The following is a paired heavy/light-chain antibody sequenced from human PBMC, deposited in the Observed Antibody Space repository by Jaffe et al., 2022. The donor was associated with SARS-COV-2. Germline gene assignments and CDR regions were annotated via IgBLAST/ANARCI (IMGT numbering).Light chain of an antibody. J-gene: IGKJ1*01. CDR1: QGIRNF. Sequence: DIQMTQSPPSLSASVGDRVTITCRASQGIRNFLAWYQQQPGKVPKLLVYGASNLQSGVPSRFSGSGSGTHFSLTISSLQPEDVATYYCQKYDTVPWTFGRGTKVEIK. V-gene: IGKV1-27*01. CDR3: QKYDTVPWT. CDR2: GAS.
Heavy chain of an antibody. J-gene: IGHJ4*02. CDR3: AKAPPYAPPTNYIDY. CDR2: VGGVGGAT. CDR1: GFTFNNCA. V-gene: IGHV3-23*01. D-gene: IGHD3-16*01. Sequence: EVQLLESGGGLVQPGGSLRLACAASGFTFNNCAMNWVRQAPGGGLEWVSAVGGVGGATYYADSVKGRFTISRDNSKNMLYLQMNSLRPEDTAVYFCAKAPPYAPPTNYIDYWGQGTLVTVSS.